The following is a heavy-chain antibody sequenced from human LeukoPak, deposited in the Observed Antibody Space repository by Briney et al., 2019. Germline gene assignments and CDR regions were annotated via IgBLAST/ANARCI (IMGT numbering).Heavy chain of an antibody. J-gene: IGHJ4*02. V-gene: IGHV3-30*04. Sequence: PGRSLRLSCAASGFTFRSYAMHWVRQAPGKGLEWVAVISYDGSNKYYADSVKGRFTISRDNSKNTLYLQMNSLRAEDTAVYYRARDRGYSSSWPLDYWGQGTLVTVSS. CDR3: ARDRGYSSSWPLDY. CDR1: GFTFRSYA. CDR2: ISYDGSNK. D-gene: IGHD6-13*01.